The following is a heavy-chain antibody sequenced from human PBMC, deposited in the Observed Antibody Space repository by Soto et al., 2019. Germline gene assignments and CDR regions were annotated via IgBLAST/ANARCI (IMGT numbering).Heavy chain of an antibody. CDR2: IGTIRDT. Sequence: GGSLRLSCAASGFTFSTYDMHWVRQATGKGLEWVSAIGTIRDTYYLDSVKGRFTTSRENAKNSVYLQMNSLRAGDTAVYYCARGRSNQYESSPPPKFDPWGRGTLVTVSS. J-gene: IGHJ5*02. CDR3: ARGRSNQYESSPPPKFDP. V-gene: IGHV3-13*01. D-gene: IGHD2-8*01. CDR1: GFTFSTYD.